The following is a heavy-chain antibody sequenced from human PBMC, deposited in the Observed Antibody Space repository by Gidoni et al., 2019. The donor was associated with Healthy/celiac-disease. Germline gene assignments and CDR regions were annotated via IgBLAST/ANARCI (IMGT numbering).Heavy chain of an antibody. V-gene: IGHV4-4*07. CDR2: IYTSGST. CDR3: ARASVKSNWFDP. CDR1: GVSISSYY. Sequence: QVQLQESGPGLVKPSETLSLTCTVPGVSISSYYWSWIRQPAGRGLEWIGRIYTSGSTNYNPTLKRRVTMSVDTTKNKFSLKLSSVTAADTAVYYCARASVKSNWFDPWGQGTLVTVSS. J-gene: IGHJ5*02.